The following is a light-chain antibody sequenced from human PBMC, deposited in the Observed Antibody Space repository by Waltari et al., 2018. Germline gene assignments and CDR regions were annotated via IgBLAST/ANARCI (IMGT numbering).Light chain of an antibody. CDR1: SSNIGSNS. CDR2: SNN. CDR3: AAWDDSLNGVI. Sequence: QSVLTQPPSASGTPGQRVTISCSGGSSNIGSNSINWYQQLPGTAPKLLIYSNNQRPSGVPDRFSGSKSGTSASLAISGLQSEDEADYHCAAWDDSLNGVIFGGGTKLTVL. J-gene: IGLJ2*01. V-gene: IGLV1-44*01.